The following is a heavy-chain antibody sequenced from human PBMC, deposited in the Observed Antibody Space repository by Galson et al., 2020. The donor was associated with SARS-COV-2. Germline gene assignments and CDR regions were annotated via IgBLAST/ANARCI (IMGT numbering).Heavy chain of an antibody. V-gene: IGHV1-2*04. CDR1: GYTFTGYY. Sequence: ASVKVSCKASGYTFTGYYIHCVRQAPRQGLEWMGWINPNSGGTDYAQKFQGWVTMTRDTSISTAYMELSRLRSDNTAVYYCARDNDHDAFDIWGQGTMVTVSS. CDR3: ARDNDHDAFDI. J-gene: IGHJ3*02. D-gene: IGHD1-1*01. CDR2: INPNSGGT.